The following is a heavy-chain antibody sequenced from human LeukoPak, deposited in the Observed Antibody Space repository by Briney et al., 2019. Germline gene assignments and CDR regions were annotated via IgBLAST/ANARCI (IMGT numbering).Heavy chain of an antibody. Sequence: GGSLRLSCAASGFTFSSYAMSWVRQAPGKGLEWVSAISGSGGSTYYADSVKGRFTISRDNSKNTLYLQMNSLRAEDTAVYYCAKGGYYDSSGYYSRFDYWGQGTLVTVSS. V-gene: IGHV3-23*01. D-gene: IGHD3-22*01. CDR1: GFTFSSYA. CDR3: AKGGYYDSSGYYSRFDY. J-gene: IGHJ4*02. CDR2: ISGSGGST.